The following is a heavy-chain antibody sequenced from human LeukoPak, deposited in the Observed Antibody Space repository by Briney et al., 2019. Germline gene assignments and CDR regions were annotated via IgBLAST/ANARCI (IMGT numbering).Heavy chain of an antibody. V-gene: IGHV4-59*01. CDR2: IYYSGST. J-gene: IGHJ3*02. CDR3: ARDAPVDTARDDAFDI. D-gene: IGHD5-18*01. Sequence: SETLSLTCTVSGGSISSYYWSWIRQPPGKGLEWIGYIYYSGSTNYNPSLKSRVTISVDTSKNQFSLKLSSVTAADTAVYYCARDAPVDTARDDAFDIWGQGTMVTVSS. CDR1: GGSISSYY.